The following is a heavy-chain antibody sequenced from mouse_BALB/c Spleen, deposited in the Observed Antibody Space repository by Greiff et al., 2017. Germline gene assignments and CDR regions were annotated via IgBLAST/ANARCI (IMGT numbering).Heavy chain of an antibody. CDR3: AREDGYDPAY. V-gene: IGHV5-6-5*01. CDR2: ISSGGST. J-gene: IGHJ3*01. Sequence: EVKLMESGGGLVKPGGSLKLSCAASGFTFSSYAMSWVRQTPEKRLEWVASISSGGSTYYPDSVKGRFTISRDNARNILYLQMSSLRSEDTAMYYCAREDGYDPAYWGQGTLVTVSA. D-gene: IGHD2-2*01. CDR1: GFTFSSYA.